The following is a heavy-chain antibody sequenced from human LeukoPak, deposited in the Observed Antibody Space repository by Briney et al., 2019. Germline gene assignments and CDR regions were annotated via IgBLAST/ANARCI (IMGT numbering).Heavy chain of an antibody. CDR3: ARRGCSSGRTYCYYFDY. Sequence: SETLSLTCTVSGGSISSSSYYWGWIRQPPGKGLEWIGSIYYSGSTYYNPSLKSRVAISVDTSKNQFSLKLSSVTAADTAVYYCARRGCSSGRTYCYYFDYWGQGTLVTVSS. V-gene: IGHV4-39*01. CDR2: IYYSGST. CDR1: GGSISSSSYY. J-gene: IGHJ4*02. D-gene: IGHD6-19*01.